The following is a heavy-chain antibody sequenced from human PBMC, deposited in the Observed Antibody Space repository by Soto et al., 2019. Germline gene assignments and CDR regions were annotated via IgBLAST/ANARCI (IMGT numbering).Heavy chain of an antibody. CDR3: ARLSYYGSGSYNWFDP. CDR1: GYSFTSYW. D-gene: IGHD3-10*01. V-gene: IGHV5-51*01. CDR2: IYPGDSDT. Sequence: GESLKISCKGSGYSFTSYWIGWVRQMPGKGLEWMGIIYPGDSDTRYSPSFQGQVTISVDKSISTAYLQWSSLKASDTAMYYCARLSYYGSGSYNWFDPWGQGTLVTVSS. J-gene: IGHJ5*02.